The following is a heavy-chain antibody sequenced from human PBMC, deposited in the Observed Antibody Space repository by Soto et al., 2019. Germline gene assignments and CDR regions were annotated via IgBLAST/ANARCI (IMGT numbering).Heavy chain of an antibody. J-gene: IGHJ6*02. CDR2: ISAYNGNT. CDR3: AREYYDFWSGYYTRSGGRGMDV. Sequence: ASVKVSFKASGYTFTSYGISWVRQAPGQGLEWMGWISAYNGNTNYAQKLQGRVTMTTDTSTSTAYMELRSLRSDDTAVYYCAREYYDFWSGYYTRSGGRGMDVWGQGTTVTVSS. V-gene: IGHV1-18*01. D-gene: IGHD3-3*01. CDR1: GYTFTSYG.